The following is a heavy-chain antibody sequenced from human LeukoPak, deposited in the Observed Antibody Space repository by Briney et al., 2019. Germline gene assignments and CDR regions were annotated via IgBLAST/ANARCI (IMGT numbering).Heavy chain of an antibody. V-gene: IGHV4-59*08. CDR2: FYYSGST. D-gene: IGHD3-22*01. Sequence: SETLSLTCTVSGGSISSNYWTWMRQPPGKGLEWIGYFYYSGSTTYNPSLKSRVTISVDTSKNQFSLKLSSVTAADTAVYYCARALNYYDSSGLLPRGYYFDYWGQGTLVTVSS. CDR3: ARALNYYDSSGLLPRGYYFDY. CDR1: GGSISSNY. J-gene: IGHJ4*02.